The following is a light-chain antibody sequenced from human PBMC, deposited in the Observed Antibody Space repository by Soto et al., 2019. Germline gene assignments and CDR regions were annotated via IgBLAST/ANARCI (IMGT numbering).Light chain of an antibody. CDR3: QQHDNLPLT. Sequence: DIQMTQSPSSLSASVGDRVTITCQASQDSSNYLNWYQQKPGKAPTLLIYDASNLETGVPSRFSGSRSGTNFTRTISSLRPEDIATDYCQQHDNLPLTFGGGTKVEIK. CDR2: DAS. J-gene: IGKJ4*01. CDR1: QDSSNY. V-gene: IGKV1-33*01.